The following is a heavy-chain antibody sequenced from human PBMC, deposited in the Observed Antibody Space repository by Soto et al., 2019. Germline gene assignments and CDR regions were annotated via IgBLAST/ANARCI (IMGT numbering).Heavy chain of an antibody. CDR1: GGSISSGGYS. J-gene: IGHJ5*02. CDR2: IYHSGST. V-gene: IGHV4-30-2*01. Sequence: QLQLQESGSGLVKPSQTLSLTCAVSGGSISSGGYSWSWIRQPPGKGLEWIGYIYHSGSTYYNPSLKSGVTISVDRSKNQFSLKLSSVTAADTAVYYCARALYYYDSSGYSPYNWFDPWGQGTLVTVSS. CDR3: ARALYYYDSSGYSPYNWFDP. D-gene: IGHD3-22*01.